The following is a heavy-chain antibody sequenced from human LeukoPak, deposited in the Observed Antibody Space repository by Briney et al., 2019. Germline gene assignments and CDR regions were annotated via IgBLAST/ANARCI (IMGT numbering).Heavy chain of an antibody. CDR3: GRGHWGLDY. D-gene: IGHD7-27*01. Sequence: GGTLRLSCAASGFTFSSCGMSWVRQAPGKGLEWVAFIRYDGSNKYYADSVKGRFTISRDNSKNTLYLQMNSLRAEDTAVYYCGRGHWGLDYWGQGTLVTVSS. J-gene: IGHJ4*02. CDR2: IRYDGSNK. V-gene: IGHV3-33*08. CDR1: GFTFSSCG.